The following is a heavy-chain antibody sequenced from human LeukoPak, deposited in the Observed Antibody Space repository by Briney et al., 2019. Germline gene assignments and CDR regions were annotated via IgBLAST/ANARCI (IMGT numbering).Heavy chain of an antibody. CDR1: GGSFSGYY. CDR2: INHSGST. CDR3: ARVGPLTYYYGSGSYRPSYSNWFDP. J-gene: IGHJ5*02. Sequence: SETLSLTCAVYGGSFSGYYWSWIRQPPGKGLEWIGEINHSGSTNYNPSLKSRVTISVDTSKNQFSLKLSSVTAADTAVYYCARVGPLTYYYGSGSYRPSYSNWFDPWGQGTLVTVSS. D-gene: IGHD3-10*01. V-gene: IGHV4-34*01.